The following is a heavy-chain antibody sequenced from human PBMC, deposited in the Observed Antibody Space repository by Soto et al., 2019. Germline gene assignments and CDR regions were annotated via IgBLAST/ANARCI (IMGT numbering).Heavy chain of an antibody. Sequence: QMQLVQSGPEVKKPGTSVKVSCKASGFTFTSSAMQWVRQARGQRLEWIGWIVVGSGNTNYAQKFQERVTTTRDMSTSTAYMELSSMRSEDTAVYYCAAAGHYDILTGYYPSDYWGQGTLVTVSS. D-gene: IGHD3-9*01. V-gene: IGHV1-58*02. CDR3: AAAGHYDILTGYYPSDY. CDR2: IVVGSGNT. CDR1: GFTFTSSA. J-gene: IGHJ4*02.